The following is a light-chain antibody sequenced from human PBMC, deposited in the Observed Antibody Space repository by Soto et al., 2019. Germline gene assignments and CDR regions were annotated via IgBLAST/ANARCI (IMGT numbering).Light chain of an antibody. Sequence: DIQMTQSPSSLSASVGDRVTITCRASQSISSYLNWYQQKPGKAPKLLIYAASSLQSGVPSRFSGSGSGTDFTLTISSLQPEDFATYYCQKSYSTLLTCGQGTKVEIK. CDR2: AAS. CDR3: QKSYSTLLT. J-gene: IGKJ1*01. V-gene: IGKV1-39*01. CDR1: QSISSY.